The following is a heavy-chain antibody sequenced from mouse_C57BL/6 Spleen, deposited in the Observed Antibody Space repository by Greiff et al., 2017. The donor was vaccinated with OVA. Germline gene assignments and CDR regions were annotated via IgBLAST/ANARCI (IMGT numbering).Heavy chain of an antibody. V-gene: IGHV14-4*01. CDR1: GFNIKDDY. Sequence: VQLQQSGAELVRPGASVKLSCTASGFNIKDDYMHWVKQRPEQGLEWIGWIDPENGDTEYASKFQGKATITADTSSNTAYLQLSSLTSEDTAVYYCTTLVRGYWYFDVWGTGTTVTVSS. CDR2: IDPENGDT. CDR3: TTLVRGYWYFDV. D-gene: IGHD2-2*01. J-gene: IGHJ1*03.